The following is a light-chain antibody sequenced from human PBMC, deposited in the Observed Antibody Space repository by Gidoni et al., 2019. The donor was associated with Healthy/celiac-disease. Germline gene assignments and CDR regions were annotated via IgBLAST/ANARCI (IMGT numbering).Light chain of an antibody. CDR2: WAS. CDR3: QQDYSTPLT. V-gene: IGKV4-1*01. Sequence: DIVMTQSPDSLPVSLGERATINCKSSQSVLYSSNNKNYLAWYQQKPGQPPKLLIYWASTRESGVPDRFSGSGSGTDFTLIISSLQAEDVAVYYCQQDYSTPLTFGGGTKVEIK. J-gene: IGKJ4*01. CDR1: QSVLYSSNNKNY.